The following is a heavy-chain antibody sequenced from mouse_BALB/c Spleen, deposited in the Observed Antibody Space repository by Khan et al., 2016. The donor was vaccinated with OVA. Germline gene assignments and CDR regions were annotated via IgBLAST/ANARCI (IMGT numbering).Heavy chain of an antibody. D-gene: IGHD2-5*01. CDR1: GYSITSGYS. J-gene: IGHJ1*01. V-gene: IGHV3-1*02. CDR3: ARSLYYSNSDWYFDV. Sequence: EVQLQESGPDLVKPSQSLSLTCTVTGYSITSGYSWHWIRQFPGNKLEWMGYIHYSGSTNYNPSLKSRISITRDPSKNPSFLQLNSVTTEDTATYYCARSLYYSNSDWYFDVWGAGTTVTVSS. CDR2: IHYSGST.